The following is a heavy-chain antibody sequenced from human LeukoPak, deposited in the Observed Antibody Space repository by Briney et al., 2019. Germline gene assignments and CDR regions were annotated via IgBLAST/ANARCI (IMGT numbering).Heavy chain of an antibody. V-gene: IGHV3-33*01. D-gene: IGHD3-3*01. Sequence: GRSLRLSCAASGFTFSNFGMHWVRQAPGKGLEWVALIWSDGSNKYYADSVKGRFTISRDNSKNTLYLHMNSLRAEDTAVYYCARVHSDFWSDYWGQGTPVTVSS. CDR1: GFTFSNFG. CDR2: IWSDGSNK. CDR3: ARVHSDFWSDY. J-gene: IGHJ4*02.